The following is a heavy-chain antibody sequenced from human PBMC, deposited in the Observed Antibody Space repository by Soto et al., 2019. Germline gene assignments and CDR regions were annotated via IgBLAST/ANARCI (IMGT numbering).Heavy chain of an antibody. Sequence: EVQLVESGGGVVRPGGSLRLSCAASGFSVDDYGLSWVRQDPGKGLEWVSGIDWSGDSTGYADSVKGRFTISRDNAKNSLSLQMNSLRAEDTALYYCAREPPYSSSPFDYWGQGVLFTVSS. J-gene: IGHJ4*02. D-gene: IGHD3-22*01. CDR2: IDWSGDST. CDR1: GFSVDDYG. CDR3: AREPPYSSSPFDY. V-gene: IGHV3-20*04.